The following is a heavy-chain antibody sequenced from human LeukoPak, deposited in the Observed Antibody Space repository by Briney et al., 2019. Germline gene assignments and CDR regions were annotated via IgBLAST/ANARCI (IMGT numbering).Heavy chain of an antibody. D-gene: IGHD4-17*01. V-gene: IGHV1-18*01. CDR2: ISAYNGNT. CDR3: ARKDYGDYSSWFDP. Sequence: EASVKVSCKASGYTFTSYGISWVRQAPGQGLEWMGWISAYNGNTNYAQKLQGRVTMTTDTSTSTAYMELRSLRSDDTAVYYCARKDYGDYSSWFDPWGQGTLVTVSS. J-gene: IGHJ5*02. CDR1: GYTFTSYG.